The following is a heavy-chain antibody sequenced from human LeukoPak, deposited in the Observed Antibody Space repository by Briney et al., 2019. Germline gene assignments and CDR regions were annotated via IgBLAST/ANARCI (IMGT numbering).Heavy chain of an antibody. D-gene: IGHD5-12*01. CDR3: ARHTRPGHSGYENAFDI. CDR1: GGSISRTSHY. CDR2: VFDSGST. V-gene: IGHV4-39*01. J-gene: IGHJ3*02. Sequence: SETLSLTCTVSGGSISRTSHYWDWIRQPPGKGLEWIGNVFDSGSTHYNPSLKSRVTISVDTSKNQFSLRLSSVTAADTAVYYCARHTRPGHSGYENAFDIWGQGTMVTVSS.